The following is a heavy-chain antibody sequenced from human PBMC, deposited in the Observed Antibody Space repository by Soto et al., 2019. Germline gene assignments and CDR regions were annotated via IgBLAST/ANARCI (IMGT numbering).Heavy chain of an antibody. D-gene: IGHD6-19*01. V-gene: IGHV3-23*01. J-gene: IGHJ4*02. Sequence: PGGSLRLSCAASGLTFSNYSMSWVRQAPGKGLEWVSAISAGGGTTYYGDFVKGRFTISRDNSKNTLFLQVNSLRAEDTAVYYCAKDREYAAGISHIDSWGQGTQVTVSS. CDR1: GLTFSNYS. CDR3: AKDREYAAGISHIDS. CDR2: ISAGGGTT.